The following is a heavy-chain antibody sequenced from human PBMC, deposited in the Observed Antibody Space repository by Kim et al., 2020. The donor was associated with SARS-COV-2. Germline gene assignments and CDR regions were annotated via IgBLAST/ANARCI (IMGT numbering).Heavy chain of an antibody. V-gene: IGHV1-3*01. D-gene: IGHD5-18*01. CDR3: AREGQIQLWVDY. Sequence: KYSQKFRGRVTITRATSASTAYRELSSLRSEDTAVYYCAREGQIQLWVDYWGQGTLVTVSS. J-gene: IGHJ4*02.